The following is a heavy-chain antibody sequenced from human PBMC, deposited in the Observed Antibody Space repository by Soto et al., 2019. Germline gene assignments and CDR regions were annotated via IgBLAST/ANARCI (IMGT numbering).Heavy chain of an antibody. CDR1: GFTVSSNY. J-gene: IGHJ4*02. CDR2: IYSGGST. V-gene: IGHV3-66*01. D-gene: IGHD2-8*01. Sequence: GGSLRLSCAASGFTVSSNYMSWVRQAPGKGLEWVSVIYSGGSTYYADSVKGRFTISRDNSKNTLYLQMNSLRAEDTAVYYCARDPTGYCTNGVCYNYSPNGYWGQGTLVTVSS. CDR3: ARDPTGYCTNGVCYNYSPNGY.